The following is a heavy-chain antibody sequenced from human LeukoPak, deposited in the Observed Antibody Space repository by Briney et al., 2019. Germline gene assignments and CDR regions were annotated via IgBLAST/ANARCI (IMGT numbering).Heavy chain of an antibody. V-gene: IGHV3-7*03. J-gene: IGHJ3*02. D-gene: IGHD7-27*01. CDR2: IKYDGSAK. CDR1: GISFSGNW. CDR3: AKDRTGEGDAFDI. Sequence: GGSLRLSCAASGISFSGNWMGWVRQAPGEGLEWVASIKYDGSAKYNADSVKGRFTISRDNAKNSLYLQMNSLRAEDTALYYCAKDRTGEGDAFDIWGQGTMVTVSS.